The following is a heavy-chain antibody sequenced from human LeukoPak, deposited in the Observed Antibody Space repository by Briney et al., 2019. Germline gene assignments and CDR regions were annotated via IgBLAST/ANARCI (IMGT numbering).Heavy chain of an antibody. CDR3: AKPSNYYGSGSYLRGGFDP. J-gene: IGHJ5*02. D-gene: IGHD3-10*01. V-gene: IGHV3-23*01. CDR1: GFTFSSYA. CDR2: ISGSGGST. Sequence: PGGSLRLSCAASGFTFSSYAMSWVRQAPGKGLEWVSAISGSGGSTYYADSVKGRFTISRDNSKNTLYLQMNSLRAEDTAVYYCAKPSNYYGSGSYLRGGFDPWGQGTLVTVSS.